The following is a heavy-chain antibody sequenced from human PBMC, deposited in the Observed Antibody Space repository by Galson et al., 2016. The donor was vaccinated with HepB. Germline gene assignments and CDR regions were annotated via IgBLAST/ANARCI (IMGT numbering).Heavy chain of an antibody. V-gene: IGHV4-30-4*01. CDR1: GGSISAGDYY. J-gene: IGHJ4*02. CDR3: ARERYYYDRSGYYYFFDN. D-gene: IGHD3-22*01. Sequence: LSLTCTVSGGSISAGDYYWSWIRQPPGKGLEWIGYVFYSGSTYYNPSLQSRVTISVDTSKNQFSLKLNSVTPADTAVYYCARERYYYDRSGYYYFFDNWGKVTPITVSS. CDR2: VFYSGST.